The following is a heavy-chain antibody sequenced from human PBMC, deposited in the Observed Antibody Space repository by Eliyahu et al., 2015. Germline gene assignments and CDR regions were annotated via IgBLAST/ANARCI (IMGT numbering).Heavy chain of an antibody. CDR3: SRGGGVVEPAAIGRTINKWFDP. CDR2: IYYSGST. D-gene: IGHD2-2*01. V-gene: IGHV4-39*02. Sequence: WSIYYSGSTYNNPSLKSRVTISVDTSKEQFSLKLRSVTAADTAVYYCSRGGGVVEPAAIGRTINKWFDPWGQGTLVTVSS. J-gene: IGHJ5*02.